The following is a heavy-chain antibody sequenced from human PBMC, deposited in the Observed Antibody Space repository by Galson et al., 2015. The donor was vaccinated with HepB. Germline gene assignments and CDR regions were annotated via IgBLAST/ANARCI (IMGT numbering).Heavy chain of an antibody. Sequence: SVKVSCKASGGTFSSYAISWVRQAPGQGLEWMGGIIPIFGTANYAQKFQGRVTITADESTSTAYMELSSLRSEDTAVYYCARALYSSSWYDDAFDIWGQGTMVTVSS. D-gene: IGHD6-13*01. J-gene: IGHJ3*02. V-gene: IGHV1-69*13. CDR3: ARALYSSSWYDDAFDI. CDR1: GGTFSSYA. CDR2: IIPIFGTA.